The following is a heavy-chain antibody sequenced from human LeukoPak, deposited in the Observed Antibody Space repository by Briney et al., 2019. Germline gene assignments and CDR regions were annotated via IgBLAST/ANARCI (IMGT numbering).Heavy chain of an antibody. D-gene: IGHD2-2*01. V-gene: IGHV3-21*01. Sequence: GGSLRLSCAASGFTFSSYSMTWVRQAPGKGLEWVSSISSSSSYIYYADSVKGRFTISRDNAKNSLYLQMNSLRAEDTAVYYCARDTPDCSSTSCYLSHRKNWFDPWGQGTLVTVSS. J-gene: IGHJ5*02. CDR1: GFTFSSYS. CDR2: ISSSSSYI. CDR3: ARDTPDCSSTSCYLSHRKNWFDP.